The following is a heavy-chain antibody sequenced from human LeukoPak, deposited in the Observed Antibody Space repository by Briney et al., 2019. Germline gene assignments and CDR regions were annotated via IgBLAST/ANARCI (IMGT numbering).Heavy chain of an antibody. CDR1: GGSISSGGYY. CDR3: ARFKIWRGGDL. J-gene: IGHJ5*02. Sequence: PSQTLSLTCTVSGGSISSGGYYWSWIRQHPGKGLEWIGYIYYTGNTYYNPSLKRRVTISVDTSKNQFSLKLSSVTAADTAVYYCARFKIWRGGDLWGQGTLVTVSS. CDR2: IYYTGNT. D-gene: IGHD3-10*01. V-gene: IGHV4-31*03.